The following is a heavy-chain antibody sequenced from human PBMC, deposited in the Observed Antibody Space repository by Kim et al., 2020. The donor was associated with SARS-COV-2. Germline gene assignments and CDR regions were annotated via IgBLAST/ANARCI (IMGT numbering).Heavy chain of an antibody. Sequence: PSLEIRVTISVDTSKNQFSLKLSSVTAADTAVYYCARAFTMVRGVIPFDYWGQGTLVTVSS. J-gene: IGHJ4*02. V-gene: IGHV4-34*01. CDR3: ARAFTMVRGVIPFDY. D-gene: IGHD3-10*01.